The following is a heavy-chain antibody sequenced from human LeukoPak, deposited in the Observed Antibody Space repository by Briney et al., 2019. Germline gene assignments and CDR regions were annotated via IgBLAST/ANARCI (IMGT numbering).Heavy chain of an antibody. J-gene: IGHJ6*03. V-gene: IGHV4-59*08. CDR3: ARHADSGSGRHFYHYMDV. CDR2: IYSSGST. Sequence: PSETLSLTCTVSGGSISGYYWSWIRQPPGKGLEWVAYIYSSGSTNYNPSLKSRVTISVDTSKNEFSLRLRSVTAADTASYYCARHADSGSGRHFYHYMDVWGKGTTVTVSS. D-gene: IGHD1-26*01. CDR1: GGSISGYY.